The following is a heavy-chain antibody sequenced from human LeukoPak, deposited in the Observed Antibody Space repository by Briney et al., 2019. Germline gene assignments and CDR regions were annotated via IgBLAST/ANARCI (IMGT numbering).Heavy chain of an antibody. J-gene: IGHJ4*02. CDR2: IYYSGST. Sequence: SETLSLTCTVSGGSISSSSYYWGWIRQPPGKGLEWIGSIYYSGSTYYNPSLKSRVTISVDTSKNQFSLKLSSVTAADTAVYYCARRIAGSYYFDYWGQGTLVTVSS. CDR1: GGSISSSSYY. V-gene: IGHV4-39*07. CDR3: ARRIAGSYYFDY. D-gene: IGHD1-20*01.